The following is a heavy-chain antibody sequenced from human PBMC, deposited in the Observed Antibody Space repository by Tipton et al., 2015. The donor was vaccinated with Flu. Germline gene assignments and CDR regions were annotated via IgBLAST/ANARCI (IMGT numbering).Heavy chain of an antibody. V-gene: IGHV3-30*19. CDR1: GFSFSSYG. CDR2: ISYDGSTK. Sequence: SLRLSCATSGFSFSSYGMLWFRQAPGKGLEWVAFISYDGSTKHYADSVKGRFTISRDFSKNTVFLQMNSLRIDDTGVYYCARDRYHDGSGYPYFDYRGQGTLATVSS. D-gene: IGHD3-22*01. CDR3: ARDRYHDGSGYPYFDY. J-gene: IGHJ4*02.